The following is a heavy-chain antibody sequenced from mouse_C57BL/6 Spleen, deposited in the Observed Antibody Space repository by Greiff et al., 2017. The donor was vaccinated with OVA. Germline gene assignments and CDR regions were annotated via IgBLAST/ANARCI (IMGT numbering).Heavy chain of an antibody. CDR1: GYTFTNYW. J-gene: IGHJ3*01. Sequence: VQLQQSGAELVRPGTSVKMSCKASGYTFTNYWIGWAKQRPGHGLEWIGDIYPGGGYTNYNEKFKGKATLTADKSSSTAYMQFSSLTSEDSAIYYCARWETAQATAGFAYWGQGTLVTVSA. CDR2: IYPGGGYT. D-gene: IGHD3-2*02. CDR3: ARWETAQATAGFAY. V-gene: IGHV1-63*01.